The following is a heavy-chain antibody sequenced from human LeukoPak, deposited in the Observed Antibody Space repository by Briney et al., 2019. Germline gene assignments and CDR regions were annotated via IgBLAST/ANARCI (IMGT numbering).Heavy chain of an antibody. CDR2: IWYDGSSK. CDR3: ARDGTIFGVVITDYYYYGMDV. J-gene: IGHJ6*02. CDR1: GFTFSSYG. D-gene: IGHD3-3*01. Sequence: GGSLRLSCAASGFTFSSYGMHWVRQAPGKGLEWVAVIWYDGSSKYYADSVKGRFTISRDNSKNTLYLQMNSLRAEDTAVYYCARDGTIFGVVITDYYYYGMDVWGQGTTVTVSS. V-gene: IGHV3-33*01.